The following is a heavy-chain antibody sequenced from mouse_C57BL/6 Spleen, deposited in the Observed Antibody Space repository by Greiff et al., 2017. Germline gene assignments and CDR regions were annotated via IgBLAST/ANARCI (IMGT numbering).Heavy chain of an antibody. CDR3: ARETYYSNYEEGAMDY. Sequence: QVQLQQPGAELVKPGASVKMSCKASGYTFTSYWITWVKQRPGQGLEWIGDIYPGSGSTNYNEKFKGKATLTVDTSSSTAYMQLSSLTSEDSAVYYCARETYYSNYEEGAMDYWGQGTSVTVSS. CDR1: GYTFTSYW. D-gene: IGHD2-5*01. J-gene: IGHJ4*01. V-gene: IGHV1-55*01. CDR2: IYPGSGST.